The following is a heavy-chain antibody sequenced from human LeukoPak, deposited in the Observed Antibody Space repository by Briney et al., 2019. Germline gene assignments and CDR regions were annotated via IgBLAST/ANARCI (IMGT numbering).Heavy chain of an antibody. CDR1: GFSFRRYA. J-gene: IGHJ4*02. Sequence: PGGSLRLSCAASGFSFRRYAMHWVRQAPGKGLEWVAVISYDGSKEYYTDSVKGRFTISRDNSKNTLYLEMNSLRNEDTAVYYCASADFYGSGSYYSGSCDYWGQGTLVTVSS. CDR2: ISYDGSKE. D-gene: IGHD3-10*01. CDR3: ASADFYGSGSYYSGSCDY. V-gene: IGHV3-30*04.